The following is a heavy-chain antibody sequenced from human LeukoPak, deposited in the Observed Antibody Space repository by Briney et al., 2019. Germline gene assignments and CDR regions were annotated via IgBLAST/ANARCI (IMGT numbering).Heavy chain of an antibody. V-gene: IGHV4-59*01. CDR3: ARSVPGYCSSTSCYPWFDP. Sequence: SETLSLTCTVAGGSISSYYWSWIRQPPGKVLEWIGYIYYSGSTNYNPSLKSRVTISVDPSKNQFSLKLSSMTAADTAVYYCARSVPGYCSSTSCYPWFDPWGQGTLVTVSS. J-gene: IGHJ5*02. D-gene: IGHD2-2*01. CDR1: GGSISSYY. CDR2: IYYSGST.